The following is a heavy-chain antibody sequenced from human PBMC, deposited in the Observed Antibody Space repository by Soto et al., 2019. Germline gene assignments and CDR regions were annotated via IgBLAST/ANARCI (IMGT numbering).Heavy chain of an antibody. CDR2: ISSDGSII. Sequence: GGSLRLSCAASGFTFSSYWMHLVRQAPGKGLVWVSRISSDGSIISYADSVEGRFTISRDNANNRLYLQMNSLRAEDTAVYFCVRSSGYLDYWGQGTLVTVSS. CDR3: VRSSGYLDY. J-gene: IGHJ4*02. D-gene: IGHD1-26*01. V-gene: IGHV3-74*01. CDR1: GFTFSSYW.